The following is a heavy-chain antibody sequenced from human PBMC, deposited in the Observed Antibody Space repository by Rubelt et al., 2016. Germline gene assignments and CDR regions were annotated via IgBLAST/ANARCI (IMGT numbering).Heavy chain of an antibody. CDR2: FDPEDGET. D-gene: IGHD6-19*01. V-gene: IGHV1-24*01. J-gene: IGHJ4*02. CDR1: GYTLTELS. CDR3: ATSFAGWRGLDY. Sequence: QVQLVQSGAEVKKPGASVKVSCKVSGYTLTELSMHWVRQAPGKGLEWMGGFDPEDGETIYEQEFQGRVTMTEDTSTDTAYMELSSLRSEDTAVYYCATSFAGWRGLDYWGQGTLVTVSS.